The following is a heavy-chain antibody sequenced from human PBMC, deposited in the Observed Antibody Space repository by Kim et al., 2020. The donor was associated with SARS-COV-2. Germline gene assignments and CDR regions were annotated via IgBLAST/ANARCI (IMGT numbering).Heavy chain of an antibody. V-gene: IGHV1-18*01. CDR1: GYTFTSYG. CDR2: ISAYNGNT. CDR3: ARIWEYMVRGVMSDY. D-gene: IGHD3-10*01. J-gene: IGHJ4*02. Sequence: ASVKVSCKASGYTFTSYGISWVRQAPGQGLEWMGWISAYNGNTNYAQKLQGRVTMTTDTSTSTAYMELRSLRSDDTAVYYCARIWEYMVRGVMSDYWGQGTLVTVSS.